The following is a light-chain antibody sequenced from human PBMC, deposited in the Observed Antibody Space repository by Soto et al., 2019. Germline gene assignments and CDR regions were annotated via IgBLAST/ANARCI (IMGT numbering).Light chain of an antibody. J-gene: IGKJ1*01. CDR3: HQYGSSPWT. Sequence: EIVLTQSPGTLSSSPGERATLSCRASQSVSSSSLGWYQQKPGQAPRLLMHSVSSRATGIPHRFTGSGSGTHFTLNISRLEPEDFAVYYCHQYGSSPWTFGQGTKVEIK. CDR1: QSVSSSS. V-gene: IGKV3-20*01. CDR2: SVS.